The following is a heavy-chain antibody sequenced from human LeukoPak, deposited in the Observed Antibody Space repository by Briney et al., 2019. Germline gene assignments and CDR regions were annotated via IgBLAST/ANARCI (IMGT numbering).Heavy chain of an antibody. D-gene: IGHD3-22*01. V-gene: IGHV4-4*02. CDR2: IYHSGST. CDR1: GGSISSSNW. J-gene: IGHJ4*02. CDR3: AREPLGHIYSSGSDY. Sequence: SETLSLTCAVSGGSISSSNWWSWVRQPPGKGLEWIGEIYHSGSTNYNPSLKSRVTISVDKSKNQFSLKLSSVTAADTAVYYCAREPLGHIYSSGSDYWDQGTLVTVSS.